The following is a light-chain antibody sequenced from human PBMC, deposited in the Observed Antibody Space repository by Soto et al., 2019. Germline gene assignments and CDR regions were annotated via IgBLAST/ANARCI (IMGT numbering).Light chain of an antibody. V-gene: IGKV3-11*01. J-gene: IGKJ5*01. CDR2: DAS. Sequence: EIVLTQSPATLSLSPGERATLSCRASQSVSSYLAWYQQKPGQPPRLLIYDASNRATGITARFSGSGSGTDFTLTISGLETEDFVVYYCQQRSSSITFGQGTRLEIK. CDR1: QSVSSY. CDR3: QQRSSSIT.